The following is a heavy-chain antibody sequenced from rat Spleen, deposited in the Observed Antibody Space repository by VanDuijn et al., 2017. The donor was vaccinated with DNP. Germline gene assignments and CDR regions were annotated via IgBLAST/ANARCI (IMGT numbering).Heavy chain of an antibody. J-gene: IGHJ4*01. CDR2: ISYNGGTP. Sequence: EVLLVESDGGLVQPGRSLKLSCAVSGFTFSDYYMAWVRQAPAKGLEWVATISYNGGTPYYRDSVKGRFTISRDNALSTLYLKMDSLRYEDTDTYYCTRHRTIMPYYYAMDAWGQGASVSVSS. V-gene: IGHV5-7*01. CDR3: TRHRTIMPYYYAMDA. CDR1: GFTFSDYY. D-gene: IGHD1-12*01.